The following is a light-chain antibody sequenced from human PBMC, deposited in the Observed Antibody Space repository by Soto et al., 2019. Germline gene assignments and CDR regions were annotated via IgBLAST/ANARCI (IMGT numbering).Light chain of an antibody. CDR1: SSDIGTYNY. Sequence: QSALTQPASVSGSPGQSITISCTGTSSDIGTYNYVSWYQQHPGKAPKLMIYEVSNRPSGLSNRFSGSKSGNTAPLTISGLQAEDEADYYCSSYTSISTLYVFGTGTKLTVL. CDR3: SSYTSISTLYV. J-gene: IGLJ1*01. V-gene: IGLV2-14*01. CDR2: EVS.